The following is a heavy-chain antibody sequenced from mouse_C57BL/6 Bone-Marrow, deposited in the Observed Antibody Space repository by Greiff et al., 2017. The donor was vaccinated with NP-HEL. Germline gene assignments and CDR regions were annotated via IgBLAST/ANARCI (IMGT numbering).Heavy chain of an antibody. CDR1: GFNIKDDY. CDR2: IDPENGDT. J-gene: IGHJ3*01. D-gene: IGHD3-2*02. CDR3: TAAQATWGFAY. V-gene: IGHV14-4*01. Sequence: EVKVVESGAELVRPGASVKLSCTASGFNIKDDYMHWVKQRPEQGLEWIGWIDPENGDTEYASKFQGKATITADTSSNTAYLQLSSLTSEDTAVYYCTAAQATWGFAYWGQGTLVTVSA.